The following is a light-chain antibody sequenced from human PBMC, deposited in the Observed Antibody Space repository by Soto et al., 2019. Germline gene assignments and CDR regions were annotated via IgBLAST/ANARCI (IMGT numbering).Light chain of an antibody. J-gene: IGKJ2*01. CDR3: QQYDNVPT. V-gene: IGKV1-33*01. Sequence: DIQMTQSPSSLSASVGDRVTITCQASQAINHDLTWYQQKPGQPPKLLIYGASILETGVPSRFSGSGSGKHFTFTISSLQPEDIATYYCQQYDNVPTFGQGTKLEMK. CDR2: GAS. CDR1: QAINHD.